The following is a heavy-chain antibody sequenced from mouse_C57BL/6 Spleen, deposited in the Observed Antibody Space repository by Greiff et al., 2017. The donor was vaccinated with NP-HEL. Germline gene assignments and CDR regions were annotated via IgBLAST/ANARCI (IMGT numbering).Heavy chain of an antibody. CDR1: GFTFRDYY. CDR2: FYYDGSST. D-gene: IGHD2-10*01. V-gene: IGHV5-16*01. J-gene: IGHJ2*01. CDR3: ARGLLPYDY. Sequence: EVMLVESEGGLVQPGSSMKLSCTASGFTFRDYYMAWVRQVPEKGLEWVANFYYDGSSTYYLDSLKSRFIISRNNAKNIIYLQMRSLKSEDTATYYCARGLLPYDYWGQGTTLTVSS.